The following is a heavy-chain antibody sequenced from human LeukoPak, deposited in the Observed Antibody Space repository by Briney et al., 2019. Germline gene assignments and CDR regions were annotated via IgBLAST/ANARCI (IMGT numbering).Heavy chain of an antibody. V-gene: IGHV3-7*04. Sequence: PGGSLRLSCAASGFTFSNYWMSWVRQAPGQGLEWVANIKQDGSEKYYVDSVKGRFTISRDNAKSSLYLQMNRLRDEDTAVYYCARVYGSGTYYPYRMDVWGQGTTVTVSS. CDR2: IKQDGSEK. J-gene: IGHJ6*02. CDR3: ARVYGSGTYYPYRMDV. D-gene: IGHD3-10*01. CDR1: GFTFSNYW.